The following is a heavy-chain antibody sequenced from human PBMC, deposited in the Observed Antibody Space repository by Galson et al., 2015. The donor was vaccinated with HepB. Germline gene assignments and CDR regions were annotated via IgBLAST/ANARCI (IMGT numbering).Heavy chain of an antibody. V-gene: IGHV3-64D*06. Sequence: SLRLSCAASGFAFSNYAMYWVRQAPGKGLECVSAISNGGITFYADSVKGRFTISRDNSKNTLYLQMSSLRTEDTAVYYCVKQTTGTDSYDYWGQGTLVTVSS. CDR2: ISNGGIT. J-gene: IGHJ4*02. CDR1: GFAFSNYA. D-gene: IGHD3-9*01. CDR3: VKQTTGTDSYDY.